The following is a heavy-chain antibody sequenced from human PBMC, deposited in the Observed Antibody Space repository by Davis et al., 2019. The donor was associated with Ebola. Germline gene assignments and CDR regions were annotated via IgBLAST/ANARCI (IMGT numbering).Heavy chain of an antibody. CDR2: ISAYNGNT. D-gene: IGHD5-18*01. CDR1: GGTFSSYA. V-gene: IGHV1-18*01. Sequence: ASVKVSCKASGGTFSSYAISWVRQAPGQGLEWMGWISAYNGNTNYAQKLQGRVTMTTDTSTSTAYMELSRLRSDDTAVYYCARGPVVQLWLPYYYGMDVWGQGTTVTVSS. CDR3: ARGPVVQLWLPYYYGMDV. J-gene: IGHJ6*02.